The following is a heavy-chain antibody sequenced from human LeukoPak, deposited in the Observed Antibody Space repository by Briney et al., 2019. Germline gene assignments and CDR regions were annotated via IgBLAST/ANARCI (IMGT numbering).Heavy chain of an antibody. D-gene: IGHD2/OR15-2a*01. CDR1: GFTIGPYA. CDR2: IKADGSGT. J-gene: IGHJ6*02. CDR3: ATWAFYHNLDV. V-gene: IGHV3-43*02. Sequence: GGSLRLSCAASGFTIGPYAMYWVRQGPGRGLEWVSVIKADGSGTFYAGSVRGRFTTSRDNSKNSLYLQMNSLTSEDTALYYCATWAFYHNLDVWGQGTTVIVSS.